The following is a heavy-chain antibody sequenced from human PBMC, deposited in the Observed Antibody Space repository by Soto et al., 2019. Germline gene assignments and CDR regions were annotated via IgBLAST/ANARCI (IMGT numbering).Heavy chain of an antibody. Sequence: HITLNESGPTLVRPTQTLTLTCTSPGFSLTTTGVGLAWFRQPPGKALEWLALIYWDDVKRYSPSLRSKLTIPKDTAISHEVLKMTSMDPVDTGTYYCAHRRSRGYYCDSWGQGTLVTVSS. CDR1: GFSLTTTGVG. CDR3: AHRRSRGYYCDS. J-gene: IGHJ4*02. CDR2: IYWDDVK. D-gene: IGHD3-10*01. V-gene: IGHV2-5*02.